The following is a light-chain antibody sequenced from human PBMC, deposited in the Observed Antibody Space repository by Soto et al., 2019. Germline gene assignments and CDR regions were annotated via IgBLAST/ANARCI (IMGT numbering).Light chain of an antibody. CDR3: ETWDSNTRV. J-gene: IGLJ2*01. Sequence: QSVLTQSSSASASLGSSVKLTCTLRSGHSHYIIAWHQQQPGKAPRYLMKLEGSGSYNKGSGVPDRFSGSSSGADRYLTISNLQFEDEADSYCETWDSNTRVFGGGTMLTVL. V-gene: IGLV4-60*02. CDR1: SGHSHYI. CDR2: LEGSGSY.